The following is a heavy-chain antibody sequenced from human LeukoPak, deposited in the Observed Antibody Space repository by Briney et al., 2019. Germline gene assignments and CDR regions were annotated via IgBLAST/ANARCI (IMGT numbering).Heavy chain of an antibody. J-gene: IGHJ4*02. CDR2: ISPHTYTT. V-gene: IGHV1-18*01. D-gene: IGHD3-16*01. CDR3: ARGQSMYY. Sequence: GAPVTISCKASGYTFNNFVISWVRQAPGQGLEWVGWISPHTYTTKYAQKVQGRLTMTTDASTTTVYMELRSLRFDDTAVYFCARGQSMYYWGQGTPVTVSS. CDR1: GYTFNNFV.